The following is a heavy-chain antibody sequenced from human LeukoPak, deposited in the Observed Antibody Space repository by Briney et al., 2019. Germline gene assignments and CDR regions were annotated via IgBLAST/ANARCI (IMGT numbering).Heavy chain of an antibody. V-gene: IGHV1-2*02. J-gene: IGHJ6*02. CDR1: GYTFTGYY. CDR3: ARGDPQFPLYYGMDV. CDR2: INPNSGGT. Sequence: ASVKVSCKASGYTFTGYYMHWVRQAPGQGLEWMGWINPNSGGTNYAQKFQGRVTMTRDTSISTAYMELGRLRSDDTAVYYCARGDPQFPLYYGMDVWGQGTTVTVSS.